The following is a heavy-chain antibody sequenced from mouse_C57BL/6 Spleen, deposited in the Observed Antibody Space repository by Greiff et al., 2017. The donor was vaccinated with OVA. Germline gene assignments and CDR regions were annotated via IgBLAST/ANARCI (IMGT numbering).Heavy chain of an antibody. D-gene: IGHD1-1*01. V-gene: IGHV1-15*01. J-gene: IGHJ2*01. CDR2: IDPETGGT. Sequence: QVQLQQSGAELVRPRASVTLSCKASGYTFTDYEMHWVKQTPVHGLEWIGAIDPETGGTAYNQKFKGKAILTADKSSSTAYMELRSLTSEDSAVYYCTRNYYGRGDYWGQGTTLTVSS. CDR3: TRNYYGRGDY. CDR1: GYTFTDYE.